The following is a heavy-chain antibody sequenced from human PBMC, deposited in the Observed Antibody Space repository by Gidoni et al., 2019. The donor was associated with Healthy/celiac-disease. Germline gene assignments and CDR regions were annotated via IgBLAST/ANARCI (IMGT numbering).Heavy chain of an antibody. Sequence: QVQLVQSGAEVKKPGASVKVSCKVSGYTLTELSMHWVRQAPGKGLEWMGGFDPEDGETIYAQKFQGRVTMTEDTSTDTAYMELSSLRSEDTAVYYCATIQLWQQGERVRTDYWGQGTLVTVSS. CDR2: FDPEDGET. V-gene: IGHV1-24*01. CDR3: ATIQLWQQGERVRTDY. D-gene: IGHD5-18*01. J-gene: IGHJ4*02. CDR1: GYTLTELS.